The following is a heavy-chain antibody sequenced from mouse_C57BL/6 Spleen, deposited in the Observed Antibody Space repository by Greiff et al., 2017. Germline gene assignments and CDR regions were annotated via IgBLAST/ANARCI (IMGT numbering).Heavy chain of an antibody. Sequence: EVQLQQSGPELVKPGASVKISCKASGYTFTDYYMNWVKQSHGKSLEWIGDINPNNGGTSYNQKFKGKATLTVDKSSSTAYMELRSLTSEDSAVYYCARTNYGYDGAMDYWGQGTSVTVSS. V-gene: IGHV1-26*01. J-gene: IGHJ4*01. CDR1: GYTFTDYY. CDR2: INPNNGGT. D-gene: IGHD2-2*01. CDR3: ARTNYGYDGAMDY.